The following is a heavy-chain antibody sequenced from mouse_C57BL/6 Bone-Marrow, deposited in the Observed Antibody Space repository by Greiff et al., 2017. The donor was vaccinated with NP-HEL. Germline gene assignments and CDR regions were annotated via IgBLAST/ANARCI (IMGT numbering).Heavy chain of an antibody. CDR3: SSALELRYNY. V-gene: IGHV1-64*01. CDR2: IHPNSGST. Sequence: VQLQQPGAELVKPGASVKLSCKASGYTFTSYWMHWVKQRPGQGLEWIGMIHPNSGSTNYNEKFKSKATLTVDKSSSTAYMQLSSLTSEDSAVYDCSSALELRYNYWGQGTSVTVSS. J-gene: IGHJ4*01. D-gene: IGHD1-1*01. CDR1: GYTFTSYW.